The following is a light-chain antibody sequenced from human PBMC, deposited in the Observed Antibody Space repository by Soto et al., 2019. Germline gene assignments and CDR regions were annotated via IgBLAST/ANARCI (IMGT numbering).Light chain of an antibody. J-gene: IGKJ1*01. Sequence: DIQMTQSPSTLSASVGDTVTITCRASQTISRWLAWYQQKPGKAPRLLIYTASTLESGVPSRFSASGSGTEFTLTISSLHPDDFATYYCQQYKTYSVWTFGQGTKVDIK. CDR2: TAS. V-gene: IGKV1-5*01. CDR3: QQYKTYSVWT. CDR1: QTISRW.